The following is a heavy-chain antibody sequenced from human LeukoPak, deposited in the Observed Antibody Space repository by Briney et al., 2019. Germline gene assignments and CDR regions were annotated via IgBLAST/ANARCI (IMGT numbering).Heavy chain of an antibody. Sequence: PSETLSLTCTVSGGSISSYYWSWIRQPPGKGLEWIGYIYYSGSTNYNPSLKSRDTISVDTSKNQFSLKLSSVTAADTAVYYCARERWNDGTNDYWGQGTLVTVSS. CDR3: ARERWNDGTNDY. CDR2: IYYSGST. V-gene: IGHV4-59*01. D-gene: IGHD1-1*01. CDR1: GGSISSYY. J-gene: IGHJ4*02.